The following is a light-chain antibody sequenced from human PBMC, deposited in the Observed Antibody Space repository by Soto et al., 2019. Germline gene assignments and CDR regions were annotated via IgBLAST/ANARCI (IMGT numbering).Light chain of an antibody. V-gene: IGLV2-14*01. CDR1: SSDVGGYNY. J-gene: IGLJ3*02. CDR2: EVS. CDR3: SSYTRSSTRV. Sequence: QSALTQPASVSGSPGQSITISCTGTSSDVGGYNYVSWYQQHPGKAPKLMIYEVSNRPSGVSNRFSGSKSGNTASLTISGVQAEDAADYYCSSYTRSSTRVFGGGTTLTVL.